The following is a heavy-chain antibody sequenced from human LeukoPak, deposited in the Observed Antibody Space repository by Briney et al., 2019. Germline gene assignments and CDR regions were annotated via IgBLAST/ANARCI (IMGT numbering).Heavy chain of an antibody. CDR2: INPNSGGT. Sequence: ASVKVSCKTSGYTFTDSYIHWVRQAPGQGLEWMGWINPNSGGTNYAQKFQGRVTMTRDTSSSTAYMEVSSLRSDDTAVYYCASPCSHCSRTSTWFDPWGQGTLVTVSS. J-gene: IGHJ5*02. CDR3: ASPCSHCSRTSTWFDP. V-gene: IGHV1-2*02. D-gene: IGHD2-2*01. CDR1: GYTFTDSY.